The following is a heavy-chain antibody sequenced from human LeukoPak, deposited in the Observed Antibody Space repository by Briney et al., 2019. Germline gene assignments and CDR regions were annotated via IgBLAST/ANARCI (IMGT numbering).Heavy chain of an antibody. J-gene: IGHJ4*02. CDR1: GFTFINYG. CDR2: ISYDGTNK. D-gene: IGHD4-17*01. CDR3: ANYGDYQYFDY. V-gene: IGHV3-30*18. Sequence: GGSLRLSCAASGFTFINYGMHWVRQAPGKGLEWVAVISYDGTNKYYADSVEGRFTISRGNSKNTLYLQMNSLKTDDTAVYYCANYGDYQYFDYWGQGTPVTVSS.